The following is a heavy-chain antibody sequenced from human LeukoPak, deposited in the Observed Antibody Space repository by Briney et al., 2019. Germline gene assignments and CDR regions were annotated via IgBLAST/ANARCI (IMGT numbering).Heavy chain of an antibody. J-gene: IGHJ4*02. D-gene: IGHD6-19*01. Sequence: PSQTLSLTCAISGDSVSSNSAAWNWIRHSPSRGLEWLGRTYYRSKWHNDYAVSVKSRITINPDTSKNQFSLQLNSVAPEDTAVYYCARVGTPAYSSGWYAPGYWGQGTLVTVSS. CDR2: TYYRSKWHN. CDR1: GDSVSSNSAA. V-gene: IGHV6-1*01. CDR3: ARVGTPAYSSGWYAPGY.